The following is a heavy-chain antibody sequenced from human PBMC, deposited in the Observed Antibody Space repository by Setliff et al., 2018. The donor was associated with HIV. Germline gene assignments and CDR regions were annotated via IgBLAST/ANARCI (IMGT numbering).Heavy chain of an antibody. D-gene: IGHD3-10*01. CDR2: INHSGAT. J-gene: IGHJ6*03. CDR1: GGSFSGYY. CDR3: ARGGGGLWFGDSTYYYIDV. Sequence: LSLTCAVYGGSFSGYYWTWVRQSPGKGLEWIAEINHSGATNYNPSLMSRVTISLDTSKSQFSLKLDSVTAADTAVYYCARGGGGLWFGDSTYYYIDVWGKGTTVTVSS. V-gene: IGHV4-34*01.